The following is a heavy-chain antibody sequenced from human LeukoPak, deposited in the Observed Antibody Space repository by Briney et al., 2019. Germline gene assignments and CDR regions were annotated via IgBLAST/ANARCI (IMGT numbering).Heavy chain of an antibody. V-gene: IGHV1-69*06. D-gene: IGHD3-3*01. CDR3: ARVQVWSGPPHY. CDR2: IIPIFGTA. CDR1: GGTFSSYA. J-gene: IGHJ4*02. Sequence: SVKVSCKASGGTFSSYAISWVRQAPGQGLEWMGGIIPIFGTANYAQKFQGRVTITADKSTSTAYMELSSLRSEDTAVYYCARVQVWSGPPHYWGKGTLVTVSS.